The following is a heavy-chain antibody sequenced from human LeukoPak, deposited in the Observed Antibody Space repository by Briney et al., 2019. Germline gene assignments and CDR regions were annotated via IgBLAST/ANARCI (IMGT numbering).Heavy chain of an antibody. V-gene: IGHV3-23*01. D-gene: IGHD3-10*01. CDR3: AKEDYGAGSYYTPWDS. J-gene: IGHJ4*02. Sequence: GGSLRLSCAASGFNLGSYAMSWVRQAPGKGLEWVSSISSNGGSTYYADSVKGRFTNSRDNSKNTLYLQMNSLRAEDTAVYYCAKEDYGAGSYYTPWDSWGQGALVTVSS. CDR2: ISSNGGST. CDR1: GFNLGSYA.